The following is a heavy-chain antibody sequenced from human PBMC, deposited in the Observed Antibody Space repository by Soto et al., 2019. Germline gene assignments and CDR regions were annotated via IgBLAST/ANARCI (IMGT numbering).Heavy chain of an antibody. V-gene: IGHV4-59*01. D-gene: IGHD4-17*01. CDR2: IYYSGSS. J-gene: IGHJ5*02. CDR3: ARGVPPTVTIDP. Sequence: SETLSLTCTVSGGSISSYYWSWIRQPPGKGLEWIGYIYYSGSSNYNPSLKSRVTISVDTSKNQFSLKLSSVTAADTAVYYCARGVPPTVTIDPWGQGTLVTVS. CDR1: GGSISSYY.